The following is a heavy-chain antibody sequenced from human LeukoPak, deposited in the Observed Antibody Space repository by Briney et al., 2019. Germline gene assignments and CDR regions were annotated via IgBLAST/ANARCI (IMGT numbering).Heavy chain of an antibody. CDR2: ISSSSYI. D-gene: IGHD2-15*01. Sequence: GGSLRLSCAASGFTFSSYSMNWVRQAPGKGLEWVSSISSSSYIYYADSVKGRFTISRDNAKNSLYLQMNSLRAEDTAVYYCAGDGPYCSGGSCPPFDYWGRGTLVTVSS. J-gene: IGHJ4*02. V-gene: IGHV3-21*01. CDR3: AGDGPYCSGGSCPPFDY. CDR1: GFTFSSYS.